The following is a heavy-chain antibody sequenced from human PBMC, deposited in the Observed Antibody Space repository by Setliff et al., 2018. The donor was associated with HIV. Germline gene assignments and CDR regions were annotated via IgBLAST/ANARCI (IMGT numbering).Heavy chain of an antibody. D-gene: IGHD2-8*01. CDR3: AKVGMVFFPPRYCDY. V-gene: IGHV3-30*02. J-gene: IGHJ4*02. CDR2: ISSDGSNK. CDR1: GFTFSRYG. Sequence: GGSLRLSCAASGFTFSRYGMHWVRQAPGKGLEWVALISSDGSNKHYADSVKGRFTISRDNFKNTLYLQMNSLRTEDTAVYYCAKVGMVFFPPRYCDYWGQGTLVTVSS.